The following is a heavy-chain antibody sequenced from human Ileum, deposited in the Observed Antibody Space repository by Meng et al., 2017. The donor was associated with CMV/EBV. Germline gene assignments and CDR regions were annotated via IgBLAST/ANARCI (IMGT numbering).Heavy chain of an antibody. D-gene: IGHD3-16*01. Sequence: KVSGYNFIGYCIHWLRPAPGQGLQWMGRIDPHSGGTNYPQEFQGRVTMTGDTSVSTAYMDLHSLRSDDTAVYFCTREKTGFGGPRFDYWGQGTLVTVSS. CDR1: GYNFIGYC. J-gene: IGHJ4*02. CDR2: IDPHSGGT. V-gene: IGHV1-2*06. CDR3: TREKTGFGGPRFDY.